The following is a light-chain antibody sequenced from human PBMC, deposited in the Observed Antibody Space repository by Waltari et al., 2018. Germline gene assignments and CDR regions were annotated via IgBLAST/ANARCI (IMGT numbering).Light chain of an antibody. Sequence: EIVLTQSPGTLSLSPGEGATLSCRASQSVNTDLAWYQQRPGQAPRLLIYGASSRATGIPDRFSGSGSGTDFTLNISRLDHEDFAVYFCQQYGSSPRTFGQGTKVEVK. CDR2: GAS. V-gene: IGKV3-20*01. CDR3: QQYGSSPRT. CDR1: QSVNTD. J-gene: IGKJ1*01.